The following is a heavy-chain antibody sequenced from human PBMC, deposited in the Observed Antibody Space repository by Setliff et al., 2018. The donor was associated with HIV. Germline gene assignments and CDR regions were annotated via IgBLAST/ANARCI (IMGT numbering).Heavy chain of an antibody. Sequence: SETLSLTCAVYGGSFSGHYWSWIRQSPGKGLEWIGEINHIGGNTNHNPSLKSRVTISVDKSKNQFSLKLSSVTAADTAVYYCARGGGFWSGQLDYWGQGTLVTVSS. CDR1: GGSFSGHY. V-gene: IGHV4-34*01. CDR3: ARGGGFWSGQLDY. J-gene: IGHJ4*02. CDR2: INHIGGNT. D-gene: IGHD3-3*01.